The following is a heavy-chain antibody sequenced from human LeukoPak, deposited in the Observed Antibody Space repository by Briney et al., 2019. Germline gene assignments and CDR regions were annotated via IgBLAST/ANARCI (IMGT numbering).Heavy chain of an antibody. CDR1: GFTFSSYG. CDR2: ISSSSSYI. V-gene: IGHV3-21*01. J-gene: IGHJ4*02. D-gene: IGHD6-19*01. CDR3: ARVAVAGSFDY. Sequence: GGSLRLSCAASGFTFSSYGMNWVRQAPGKGLEWVSSISSSSSYIYYADSVKGRFTISRDNAKNSLYLQMNSLRAEDTAVYYCARVAVAGSFDYWGQGTLVTVSS.